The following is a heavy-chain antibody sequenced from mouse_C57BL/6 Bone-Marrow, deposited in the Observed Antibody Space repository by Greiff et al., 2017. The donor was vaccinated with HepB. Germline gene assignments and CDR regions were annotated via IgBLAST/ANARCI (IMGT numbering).Heavy chain of an antibody. CDR2: ISSGGSYT. J-gene: IGHJ2*01. Sequence: EVKVVESGGDLVKPGGSLKLSCAASGFTFSSYGVSWVRQTPDKRLEWVATISSGGSYTYYPDSVKGRFTISRDNAKNTLYLQMSSLKSEDTAMYYCARWGITTCFDYWGQGTTLTVSS. V-gene: IGHV5-6*01. CDR1: GFTFSSYG. D-gene: IGHD2-4*01. CDR3: ARWGITTCFDY.